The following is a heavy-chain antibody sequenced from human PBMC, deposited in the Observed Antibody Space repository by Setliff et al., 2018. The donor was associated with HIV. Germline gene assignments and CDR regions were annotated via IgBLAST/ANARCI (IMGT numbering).Heavy chain of an antibody. J-gene: IGHJ6*02. CDR1: VFTFNNYG. CDR2: IRYDGSQK. Sequence: PGGSLRLSCAASVFTFNNYGMNWVRQAPGKGLEWVAFIRYDGSQKYYVDSVKGRFTISRDNSKNTLYLQMNSLRVEDTAVYYCAKDVCSGAYCYAYYYYSMDVWGQGTMVTVSS. D-gene: IGHD2-15*01. CDR3: AKDVCSGAYCYAYYYYSMDV. V-gene: IGHV3-30*02.